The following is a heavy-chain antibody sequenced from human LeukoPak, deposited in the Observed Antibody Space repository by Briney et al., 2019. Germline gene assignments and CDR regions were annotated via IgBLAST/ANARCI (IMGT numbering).Heavy chain of an antibody. Sequence: PSETLSLTCTVSGGFVSSNYWSWIRQPPRKGLEWIGYIYYSGSTNYNPSLKSRVTISEDTSKNQFSLKLTSVTAADTAVYYCARGGARLYGMDVWGQGTTVTVSS. V-gene: IGHV4-59*02. CDR3: ARGGARLYGMDV. CDR2: IYYSGST. CDR1: GGFVSSNY. J-gene: IGHJ6*02. D-gene: IGHD4/OR15-4a*01.